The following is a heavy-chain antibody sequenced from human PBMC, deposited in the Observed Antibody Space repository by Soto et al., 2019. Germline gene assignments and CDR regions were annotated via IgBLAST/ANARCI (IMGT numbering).Heavy chain of an antibody. J-gene: IGHJ6*02. V-gene: IGHV1-2*02. CDR2: INPNSGGT. D-gene: IGHD2-2*01. CDR1: GYTFTGYY. Sequence: QVQLVQSGAEVKKPGASVKVSCKASGYTFTGYYMHWVRQAPGQGLEWMRWINPNSGGTNYAQKFQGRVTMTRDTSISTAYMELSRLRSDDTAVYYCASDIVVVPAATNYGMDVWGQGTTVTVSS. CDR3: ASDIVVVPAATNYGMDV.